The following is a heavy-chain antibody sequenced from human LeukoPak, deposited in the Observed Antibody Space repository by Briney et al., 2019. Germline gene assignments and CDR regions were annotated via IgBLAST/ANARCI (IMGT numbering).Heavy chain of an antibody. J-gene: IGHJ4*02. D-gene: IGHD6-19*01. CDR3: ASFYSSGSH. Sequence: PSETLSLTCAVSGGSISSGGYSWSWIRQPPGKGLEWIGYIYYSGSTNYNPSLKSRVTISVDTSKNQFSLKLSSVTAADTAVYYCASFYSSGSHWGQGTLVTVSS. CDR2: IYYSGST. CDR1: GGSISSGGYS. V-gene: IGHV4-61*08.